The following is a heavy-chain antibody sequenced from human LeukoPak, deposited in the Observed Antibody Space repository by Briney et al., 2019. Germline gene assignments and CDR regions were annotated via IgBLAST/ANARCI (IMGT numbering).Heavy chain of an antibody. CDR2: ISSSGSTI. Sequence: PGGSLRLSCAASGFTFSDYYMSWNRQAPGKGLEWVSYISSSGSTIYYADSVKGRFTISRDNATNSLYLQMNSLRAEDTAVYYCARDIHGGGYGDYFDYWGQGTLVTVSS. CDR3: ARDIHGGGYGDYFDY. V-gene: IGHV3-11*04. J-gene: IGHJ4*02. D-gene: IGHD4-17*01. CDR1: GFTFSDYY.